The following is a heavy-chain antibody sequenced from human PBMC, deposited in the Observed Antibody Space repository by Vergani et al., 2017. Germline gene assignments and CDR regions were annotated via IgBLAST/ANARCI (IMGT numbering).Heavy chain of an antibody. D-gene: IGHD2-2*02. CDR3: ARRGRGYCSSSSCYIIDY. CDR2: IYPGDSDT. J-gene: IGHJ4*02. Sequence: EVQLVQSGAEVKKPGESLKLSCKASGYSFTSYWIGWVRQRPGKGLEWMGIIYPGDSDTRYSPSFQGQVTISADKSISTAYLQWSSLKAADTAMYYCARRGRGYCSSSSCYIIDYWGQGTLVTVSS. CDR1: GYSFTSYW. V-gene: IGHV5-51*03.